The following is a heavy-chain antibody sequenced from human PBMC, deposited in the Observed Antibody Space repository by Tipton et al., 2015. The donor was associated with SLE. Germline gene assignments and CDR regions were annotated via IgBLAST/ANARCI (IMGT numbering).Heavy chain of an antibody. D-gene: IGHD2/OR15-2a*01. V-gene: IGHV3-15*01. J-gene: IGHJ4*02. CDR1: GFSFSYAW. CDR2: IKSGARAPA. Sequence: SLRLSCAASGFSFSYAWMTWVRQAPGKGLEAVATIKSGARAPADYTAAVTGRFTVSRDDSKNTLYLQMNSLHTGDTALYYCTTGLYNTRGADHWGQGTLVTVSS. CDR3: TTGLYNTRGADH.